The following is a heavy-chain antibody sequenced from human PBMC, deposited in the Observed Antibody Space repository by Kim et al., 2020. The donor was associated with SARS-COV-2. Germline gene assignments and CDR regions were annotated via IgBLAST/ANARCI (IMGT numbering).Heavy chain of an antibody. Sequence: GGSLRLSCAASGFTFSSYEMNWVRQAPGKGLEWVSYISSSGSTIYYADSVKGRFTISRDNAKNSLYLQMNSLRAEDTAVYYCARDIVVGATPEEYYYYYYGMDVWGQGTTVTVSS. CDR2: ISSSGSTI. D-gene: IGHD2-15*01. J-gene: IGHJ6*02. CDR1: GFTFSSYE. V-gene: IGHV3-48*03. CDR3: ARDIVVGATPEEYYYYYYGMDV.